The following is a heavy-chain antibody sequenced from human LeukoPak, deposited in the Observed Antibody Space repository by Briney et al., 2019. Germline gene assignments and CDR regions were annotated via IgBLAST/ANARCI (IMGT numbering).Heavy chain of an antibody. CDR2: MKGDGTEK. D-gene: IGHD3-10*01. CDR3: ARDDGSGMHWEY. J-gene: IGHJ4*02. V-gene: IGHV3-7*03. Sequence: PGGSLRLSCAASGFAFHTYWMSWVRQAPGKGLEWVANMKGDGTEKYSVDSVKGRFTISRDNVRTSLFLQMNSLRVEDTAVYYCARDDGSGMHWEYWGQGTLVTVSS. CDR1: GFAFHTYW.